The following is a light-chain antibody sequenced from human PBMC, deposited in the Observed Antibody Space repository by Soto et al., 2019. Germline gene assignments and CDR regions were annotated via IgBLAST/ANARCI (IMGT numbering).Light chain of an antibody. J-gene: IGLJ1*01. CDR1: SSDVGGYGY. Sequence: QSALTQPASVSWSPGQSITISCTGTSSDVGGYGYVSWYQQHPGKAPKLIIYEVSNRPSGVSNRFSGSKSGNTASLTISGLQAEDEADYYCNSYTSKSTGVFGTGTKLTVL. V-gene: IGLV2-14*01. CDR3: NSYTSKSTGV. CDR2: EVS.